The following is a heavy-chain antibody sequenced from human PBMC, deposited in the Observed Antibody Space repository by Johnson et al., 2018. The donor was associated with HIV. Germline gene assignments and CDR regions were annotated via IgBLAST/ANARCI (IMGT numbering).Heavy chain of an antibody. D-gene: IGHD3-22*01. CDR2: ISGSGGST. CDR3: AKDPYDSSGYRRDAFDI. Sequence: QVQLVESGGGLVQPGGSLRLSCAASGFTFSSYAMHWVRQAPGKGLEYVSAISGSGGSTYYADSVKGRFTISRDNSKNTLYLQMNSLRAEDTAVYYCAKDPYDSSGYRRDAFDIWGQGTMVTVSS. J-gene: IGHJ3*02. V-gene: IGHV3-64*04. CDR1: GFTFSSYA.